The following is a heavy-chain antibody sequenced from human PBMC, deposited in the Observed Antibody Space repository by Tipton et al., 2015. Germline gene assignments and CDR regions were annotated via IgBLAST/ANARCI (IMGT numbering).Heavy chain of an antibody. J-gene: IGHJ3*02. V-gene: IGHV4-59*01. Sequence: TLSLTCSVSGGSISSYYWSWIRQPPGKGLEWIGYIYYSGSTNYNPSLKSRVTISVDTSKKQFSLKLSSVTAADTAVYYCARVGSGWLHDTFDIWGQGTMVTVSS. CDR1: GGSISSYY. D-gene: IGHD6-19*01. CDR2: IYYSGST. CDR3: ARVGSGWLHDTFDI.